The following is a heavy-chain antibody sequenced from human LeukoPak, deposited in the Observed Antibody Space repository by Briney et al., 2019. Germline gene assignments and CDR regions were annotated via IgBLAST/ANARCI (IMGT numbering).Heavy chain of an antibody. J-gene: IGHJ4*02. CDR3: ARAPTAYCLSTNCQPYFDY. CDR2: IYYSGST. Sequence: PSETLSLTCTVSGGSISSYYWSWIRQPPGKGLEWIGYIYYSGSTNYNPSLKSRVTLSIETPKNQFSLELTSVTAADTAVYYCARAPTAYCLSTNCQPYFDYWGQGIRVTVSS. D-gene: IGHD2-2*01. CDR1: GGSISSYY. V-gene: IGHV4-59*12.